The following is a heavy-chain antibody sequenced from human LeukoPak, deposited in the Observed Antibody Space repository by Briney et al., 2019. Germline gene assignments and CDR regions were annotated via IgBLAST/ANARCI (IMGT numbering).Heavy chain of an antibody. Sequence: GGSLRLSCAASGFTVSTKYMSWVRQAPGKGLEWVSFLHGGGSTYYADSVKGRFTISRDNSKNTLYLQMNSLRAEDTAVYYCARGYWYCSSTSCYGGGDAFDIWGQGTMVTVSS. D-gene: IGHD2-2*01. CDR1: GFTVSTKY. J-gene: IGHJ3*02. CDR3: ARGYWYCSSTSCYGGGDAFDI. V-gene: IGHV3-53*01. CDR2: LHGGGST.